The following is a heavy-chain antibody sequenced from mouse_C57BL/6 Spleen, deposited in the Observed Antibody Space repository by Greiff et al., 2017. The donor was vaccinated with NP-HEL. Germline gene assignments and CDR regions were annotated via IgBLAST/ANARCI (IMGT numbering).Heavy chain of an antibody. J-gene: IGHJ1*03. V-gene: IGHV14-2*01. Sequence: EVQLQQSGAELVKPGASVKLSCTASGFNIKDYYMHWVKQRTEQGLEWIGRIDPEDGETKYAPKFQGKATITADTSSNTAYLQLSSLTSENTAVYYCARSLQFITTVVDWYFDVWGTGTTVTVSS. D-gene: IGHD1-1*01. CDR1: GFNIKDYY. CDR2: IDPEDGET. CDR3: ARSLQFITTVVDWYFDV.